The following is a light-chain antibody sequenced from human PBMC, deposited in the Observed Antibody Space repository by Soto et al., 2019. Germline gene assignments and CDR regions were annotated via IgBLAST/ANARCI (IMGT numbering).Light chain of an antibody. J-gene: IGKJ1*01. V-gene: IGKV4-1*01. CDR1: QSLLYIPKNRNN. Sequence: DIVMTQSPDSLAVSLGERATINCKSSQSLLYIPKNRNNLAWYQKKPGQPPNLLIYLASTREHGVPDRFSGSGSGNDVTITISSLKAEDVAVYCCQQYYNHPQKFGRGIKVEIK. CDR3: QQYYNHPQK. CDR2: LAS.